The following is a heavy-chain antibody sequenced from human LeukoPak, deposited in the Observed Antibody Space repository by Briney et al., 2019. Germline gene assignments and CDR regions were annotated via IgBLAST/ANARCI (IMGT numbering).Heavy chain of an antibody. CDR3: AKGTKPVMTIPDY. D-gene: IGHD1/OR15-1a*01. J-gene: IGHJ4*02. Sequence: GGSLRLSCAASGFTFSNYGMHWVRQAPGKGLEWVAVISYDGSNKYYADSVKGRFTISRDRSKNTLFLQMNSLRAEDTAMYYCAKGTKPVMTIPDYWGQGILVTVSS. CDR2: ISYDGSNK. CDR1: GFTFSNYG. V-gene: IGHV3-30*18.